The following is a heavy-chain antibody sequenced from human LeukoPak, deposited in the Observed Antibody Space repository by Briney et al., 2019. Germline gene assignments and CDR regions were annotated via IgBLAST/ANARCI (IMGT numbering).Heavy chain of an antibody. D-gene: IGHD6-13*01. Sequence: GGSLRLSCVGSTFTFSDYGMHWVRQAPGKGLEWVSYISSSSSTIYYADSVKGRFTISRDNAKNSLYLQMNSLRAEDTAVYYCARDRPIYSSSWYPFDCWGQGTLVTVSS. J-gene: IGHJ4*02. V-gene: IGHV3-48*04. CDR1: TFTFSDYG. CDR2: ISSSSSTI. CDR3: ARDRPIYSSSWYPFDC.